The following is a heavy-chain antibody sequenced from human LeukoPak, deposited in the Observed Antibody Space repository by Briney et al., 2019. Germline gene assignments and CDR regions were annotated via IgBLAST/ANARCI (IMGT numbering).Heavy chain of an antibody. CDR1: GGSISSYY. V-gene: IGHV4-59*08. Sequence: SETLSLTCTVSGGSISSYYWSWIRQPPGKGLEWIGYIYYSGSTNYNPSLKSRVTISVDTSKNQLSLKLSSVTAADTAVYYCARHVPTVTRYYYYYYGMDVWGQGTTVTVSS. CDR3: ARHVPTVTRYYYYYYGMDV. CDR2: IYYSGST. J-gene: IGHJ6*02. D-gene: IGHD4-17*01.